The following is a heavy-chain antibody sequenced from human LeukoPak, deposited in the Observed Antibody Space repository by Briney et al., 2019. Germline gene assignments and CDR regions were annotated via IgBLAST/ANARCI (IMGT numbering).Heavy chain of an antibody. V-gene: IGHV3-43*01. D-gene: IGHD2-21*02. CDR3: AKAVDCPSDCRFFHS. Sequence: GGSLRLSCAASGFTFDRFTIHWVRQTPGSGLISVSLINRLGHTFYADSVKGRFTISRYNSRNSVFLQINSLRHEDPALYHCAKAVDCPSDCRFFHSWGQGTLVTVSS. J-gene: IGHJ4*02. CDR1: GFTFDRFT. CDR2: INRLGHT.